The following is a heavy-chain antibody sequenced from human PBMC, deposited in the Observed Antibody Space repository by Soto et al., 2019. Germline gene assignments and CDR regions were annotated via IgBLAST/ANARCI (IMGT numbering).Heavy chain of an antibody. CDR2: VIPIFGTP. D-gene: IGHD2-15*01. Sequence: QVQLVQSGAEVKKPGSSVKVSCKSSGGTFGSYAISRVRQAAGQGLEWMGGVIPIFGTPHYAQKFHGRVTITADIPTSTAYLELSSLKSADTAVYYCAKIRWTISLQEEDAIWGQGTLVTVSS. V-gene: IGHV1-69*06. CDR1: GGTFGSYA. J-gene: IGHJ4*02. CDR3: AKIRWTISLQEEDAI.